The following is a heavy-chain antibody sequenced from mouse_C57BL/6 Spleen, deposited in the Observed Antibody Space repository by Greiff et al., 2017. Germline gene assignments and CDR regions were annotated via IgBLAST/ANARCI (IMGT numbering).Heavy chain of an antibody. CDR1: GFNIKDDY. CDR2: IDPENGDT. CDR3: TTFYGSTGAY. V-gene: IGHV14-4*01. J-gene: IGHJ3*01. D-gene: IGHD1-1*01. Sequence: EVQLQQSGAELVRPGASVKLSCTASGFNIKDDYMHWVKQRPEQGLEWIGWIDPENGDTEYASKFQGKATITADTSSNTAYLQLSSLTSEDTAVYYCTTFYGSTGAYWGQGTLVTVSA.